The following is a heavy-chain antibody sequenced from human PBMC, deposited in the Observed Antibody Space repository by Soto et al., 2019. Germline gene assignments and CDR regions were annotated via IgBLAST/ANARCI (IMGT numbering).Heavy chain of an antibody. CDR3: ARETWRTGSYDF. CDR2: ILYDGADK. J-gene: IGHJ4*02. D-gene: IGHD1-26*01. V-gene: IGHV3-30-3*01. CDR1: EFTFSSYV. Sequence: HVQLVESGGGVVQPGRSLRLSCAASEFTFSSYVMHWVRQAPGKGLEWVAGILYDGADKFYADSVKGRFTISRDNSENTLYLQMNSLRTDDTAVYYCARETWRTGSYDFWGQGTLVTVSS.